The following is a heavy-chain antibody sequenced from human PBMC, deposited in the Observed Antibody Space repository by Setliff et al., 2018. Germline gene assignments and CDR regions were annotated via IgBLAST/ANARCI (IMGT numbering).Heavy chain of an antibody. J-gene: IGHJ6*03. V-gene: IGHV1-69*06. CDR1: GGTFSSYA. CDR2: IIPSFGTA. Sequence: RASVKGSGKASGGTFSSYAISWVRQDPGQGREWMGRIIPSFGTANYAQKLQGRVTITADKSTSTAYMELSSLRSEDTAVYYCARGRHPPWSGYPYYYMDV. D-gene: IGHD3-3*01. CDR3: ARGRHPPWSGYPYYYMDV.